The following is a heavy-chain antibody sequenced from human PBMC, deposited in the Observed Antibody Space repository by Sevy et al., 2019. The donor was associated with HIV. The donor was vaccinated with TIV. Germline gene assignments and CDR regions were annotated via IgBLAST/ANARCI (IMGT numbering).Heavy chain of an antibody. CDR3: ATVGLRYFSGASAYQGDWFDP. CDR1: GYTLTELS. V-gene: IGHV1-24*01. Sequence: ASVKVSCKVSGYTLTELSMHWVRQAPGKGLEWMGGFDPGSGATVYAQMFQGRVIMTEDTSTDTGYMELSSLRSEDTAVYYCATVGLRYFSGASAYQGDWFDPWGQGTLVTVSS. J-gene: IGHJ5*02. D-gene: IGHD2-15*01. CDR2: FDPGSGAT.